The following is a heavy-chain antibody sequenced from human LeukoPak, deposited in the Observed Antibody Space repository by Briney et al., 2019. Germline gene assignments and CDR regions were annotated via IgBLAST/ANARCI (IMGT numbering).Heavy chain of an antibody. J-gene: IGHJ4*02. CDR2: NSGSGGST. V-gene: IGHV3-23*01. Sequence: PGGSLRLSCAVSGVTFSRYVLRWVRQAPGEGLEWVSVNSGSGGSTKYADSVKGRFTISRDNSKNTLYLQMNSLRAEDTAVYYCANWGHIDYWGQGTLVTVSS. CDR3: ANWGHIDY. CDR1: GVTFSRYV. D-gene: IGHD3-16*01.